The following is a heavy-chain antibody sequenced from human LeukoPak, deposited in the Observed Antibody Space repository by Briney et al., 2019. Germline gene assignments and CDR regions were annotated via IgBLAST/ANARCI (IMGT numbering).Heavy chain of an antibody. CDR3: ARRAPVNSSSGPRRAFDI. J-gene: IGHJ3*02. V-gene: IGHV4-34*01. Sequence: PSETLSLTCAVYGGSFSGYYWSWIRQPPGKGLEWIGEINHSGSTNYNPSLKSRVTISVDTSKNQFSLKLSSVTAADTAVYYCARRAPVNSSSGPRRAFDIWGQGTMVTVSS. CDR1: GGSFSGYY. CDR2: INHSGST. D-gene: IGHD6-13*01.